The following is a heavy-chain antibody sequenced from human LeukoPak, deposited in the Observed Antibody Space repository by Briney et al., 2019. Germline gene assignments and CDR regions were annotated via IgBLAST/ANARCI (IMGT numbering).Heavy chain of an antibody. V-gene: IGHV1-69*13. CDR2: IIPIFGTA. CDR1: GGTFSSYA. CDR3: AREGHYYDSSGYFGQYYFDY. J-gene: IGHJ4*02. Sequence: GASVKVSCKASGGTFSSYAISWVRQAPGQGLEWMGGIIPIFGTANYAQKFQGRVTITADESTSTAYMELSSLRSEDTAVYYCAREGHYYDSSGYFGQYYFDYWGQGTLVTVYS. D-gene: IGHD3-22*01.